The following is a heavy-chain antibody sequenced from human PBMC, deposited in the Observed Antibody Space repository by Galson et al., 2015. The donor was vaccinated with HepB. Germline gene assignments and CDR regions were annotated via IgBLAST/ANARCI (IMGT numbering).Heavy chain of an antibody. CDR1: GYTFTGYD. D-gene: IGHD1-7*01. V-gene: IGHV1-2*02. CDR3: ARENWIYDY. J-gene: IGHJ4*02. Sequence: QSGAEVKKPGESLKISCKASGYTFTGYDMHWVRQAPGQGLEWMGWINPNSGVKDYAQNFQGRVTMTRDTSISTAYMELNSLRSDDTAVYYCARENWIYDYWGQGTLVTVSS. CDR2: INPNSGVK.